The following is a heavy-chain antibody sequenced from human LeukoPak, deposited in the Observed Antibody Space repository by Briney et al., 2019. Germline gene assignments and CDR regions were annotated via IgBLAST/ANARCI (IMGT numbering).Heavy chain of an antibody. V-gene: IGHV3-33*08. CDR2: IWYDGSNK. D-gene: IGHD3-9*01. CDR3: ARDQRGYDILTGYYSDYYFDY. Sequence: PGGSLRLSCAASGFTFSSYWMSWVRQAPGKGLEWVAVIWYDGSNKYYADSVKGRFTISRDNSKNTLYLQMNSLRAEDTAVYYCARDQRGYDILTGYYSDYYFDYWGQGTLVTVSS. J-gene: IGHJ4*02. CDR1: GFTFSSYW.